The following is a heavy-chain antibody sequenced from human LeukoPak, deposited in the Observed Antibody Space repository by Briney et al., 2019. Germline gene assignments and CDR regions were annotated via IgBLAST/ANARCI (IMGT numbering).Heavy chain of an antibody. CDR3: AKLGDRQVLGN. D-gene: IGHD6-6*01. CDR2: IKQDGGKI. Sequence: GGSLRLSCAASGFTFSTYWMSWVRQAPGKGLEWVANIKQDGGKIYYVDSVKGRFTISRDNAKNSLYLQMNNLRAEDTAIYHCAKLGDRQVLGNWGQGTLVTVSS. V-gene: IGHV3-7*01. J-gene: IGHJ4*02. CDR1: GFTFSTYW.